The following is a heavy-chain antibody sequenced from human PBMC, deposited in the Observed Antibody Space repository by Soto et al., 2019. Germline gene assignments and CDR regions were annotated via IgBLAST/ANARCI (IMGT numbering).Heavy chain of an antibody. V-gene: IGHV4-34*01. D-gene: IGHD4-17*01. CDR2: INHSGST. J-gene: IGHJ5*02. Sequence: SETLSLSCAVYGGFFSGYYWSWIRQPPGKGLEWIGEINHSGSTNYNPSLKSRVTISVDTSKNQFSLKLSSVTAADTAVYYCARDLYGDYVAYKCFDPWGKGXLVTGYS. CDR1: GGFFSGYY. CDR3: ARDLYGDYVAYKCFDP.